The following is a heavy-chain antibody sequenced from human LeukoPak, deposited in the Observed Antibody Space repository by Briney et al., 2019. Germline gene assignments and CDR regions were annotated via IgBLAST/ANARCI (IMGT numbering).Heavy chain of an antibody. J-gene: IGHJ6*04. D-gene: IGHD3-10*02. CDR2: MYSGGST. V-gene: IGHV3-53*01. CDR3: AELGITMIGGV. CDR1: GFTVSSNY. Sequence: GGSLRLSCAASGFTVSSNYMSWVRQAPGKGLEWVSVMYSGGSTYYADSVKGRFTISRDNAKNSLYLQMNSLRAEETAVYYCAELGITMIGGVWGKGTTVTISS.